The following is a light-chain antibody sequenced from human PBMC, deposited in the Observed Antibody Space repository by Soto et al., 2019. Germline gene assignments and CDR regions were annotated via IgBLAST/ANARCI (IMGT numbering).Light chain of an antibody. CDR1: QDISNY. Sequence: EIRLTQSPFFLSASVGDRVTIACRASQDISNYLAWYQQKPGKAPKLLIYGTSTLQSGVPSRFSGSGSGTEFTLTISSLQPEDFATYYCQQSYSTLITFGQGTRLEI. CDR3: QQSYSTLIT. CDR2: GTS. V-gene: IGKV1-9*01. J-gene: IGKJ5*01.